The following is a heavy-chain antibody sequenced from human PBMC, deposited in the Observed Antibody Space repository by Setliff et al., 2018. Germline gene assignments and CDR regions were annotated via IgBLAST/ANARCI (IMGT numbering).Heavy chain of an antibody. Sequence: ASVKVSCKASGFTFTDYLMNWMRQAPEQRLEWMGRINLNTGNIFYAQEFQGRVTLTRDASISTAYMELTGLVYDDTAIYYCAQDTLGLEDITLFDYWCQGTLVTVSS. J-gene: IGHJ4*02. CDR3: AQDTLGLEDITLFDY. D-gene: IGHD3-16*01. CDR1: GFTFTDYL. CDR2: INLNTGNI. V-gene: IGHV1-2*02.